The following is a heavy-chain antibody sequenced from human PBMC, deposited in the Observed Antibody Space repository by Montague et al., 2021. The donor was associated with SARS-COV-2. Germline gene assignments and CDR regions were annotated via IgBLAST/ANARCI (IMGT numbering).Heavy chain of an antibody. Sequence: SETLSLTCAVYGGSFSGHSWTWIRQPPGKGLEWIGEINHSGGTNYNPSLKSRVTISVDTSKNLFSLKLSSLTAADTAVYYCARGLTDVTVILVFVGASLYFDSWGQGALVTVSS. D-gene: IGHD3-22*01. CDR1: GGSFSGHS. V-gene: IGHV4-34*01. CDR3: ARGLTDVTVILVFVGASLYFDS. CDR2: INHSGGT. J-gene: IGHJ4*02.